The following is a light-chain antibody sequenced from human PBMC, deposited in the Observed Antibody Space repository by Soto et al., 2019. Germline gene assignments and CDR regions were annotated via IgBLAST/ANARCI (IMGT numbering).Light chain of an antibody. CDR3: QQYHSGPIT. CDR1: QSVLSSSNNKSY. V-gene: IGKV4-1*01. J-gene: IGKJ5*01. CDR2: WAS. Sequence: DIVMTQSPDSLTVSLGERATINCKSSQSVLSSSNNKSYLAWHQQKPGQPPKVLIYWASTRESGVPDRFGGSGSGTDFTLTINNVQAEDVAVYYCQQYHSGPITFGQGTRQEIK.